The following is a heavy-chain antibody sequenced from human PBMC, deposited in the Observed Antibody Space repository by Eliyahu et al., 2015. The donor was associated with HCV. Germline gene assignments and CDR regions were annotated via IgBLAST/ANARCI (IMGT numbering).Heavy chain of an antibody. Sequence: QVQLVQSGAEVKKSGASVKVSCKASGYTFXXFGVSWVRQAPGQGLEWMGWISAFXGKTNYAQKVQGRVTMTTDTSTSTAYMELRSLTSDDTAVYYCARDLGEYYDNSGIFFDYWGQGTLVTVSS. CDR1: GYTFXXFG. V-gene: IGHV1-18*01. J-gene: IGHJ4*02. CDR2: ISAFXGKT. D-gene: IGHD3-22*01. CDR3: ARDLGEYYDNSGIFFDY.